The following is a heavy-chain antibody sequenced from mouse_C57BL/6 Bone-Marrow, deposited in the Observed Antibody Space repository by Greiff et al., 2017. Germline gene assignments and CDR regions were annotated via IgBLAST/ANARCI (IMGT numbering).Heavy chain of an antibody. CDR2: INPYNGGT. CDR3: ARSGTGNDY. D-gene: IGHD4-1*01. Sequence: VQLQQSGPVLVKPGASVKMSFKASGYTFTDYYMNWVKQSHGKSLEWIGVINPYNGGTSYNQKFKGKATLTVDKSSSTAYMELNSLTSEDSAVYYCARSGTGNDYWGQGTTLTVSS. CDR1: GYTFTDYY. J-gene: IGHJ2*01. V-gene: IGHV1-19*01.